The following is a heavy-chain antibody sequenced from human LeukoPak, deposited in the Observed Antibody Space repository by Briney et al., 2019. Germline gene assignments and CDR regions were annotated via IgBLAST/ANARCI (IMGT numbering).Heavy chain of an antibody. J-gene: IGHJ4*02. CDR3: ARLMKYYYDSSGYYLYFDY. CDR1: GGSISSRSYY. V-gene: IGHV4-61*05. D-gene: IGHD3-22*01. CDR2: IYYSGST. Sequence: SETLSLTCTVSGGSISSRSYYWGWIRQPPGKGLEWIGYIYYSGSTNYNPSLKSRVTISVDTSKNQFSLKLSSVTAADTAVYYCARLMKYYYDSSGYYLYFDYWGQGTLVTVSS.